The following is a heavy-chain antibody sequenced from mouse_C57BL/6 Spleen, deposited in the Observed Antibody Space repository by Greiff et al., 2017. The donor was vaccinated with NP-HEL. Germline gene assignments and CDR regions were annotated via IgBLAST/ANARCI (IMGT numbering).Heavy chain of an antibody. Sequence: QVQLQQPGAELVRPGTSVKLSCKASGYTFTSYWMHWVKQRPGQGLEWIGVIDPSDSYTNYNQKFKGKATLTVDTSSSTAYMQLSSLTSEDSAVYSCAAPRDYGSSLFAYWGQGTLVTVSA. J-gene: IGHJ3*01. V-gene: IGHV1-59*01. CDR2: IDPSDSYT. D-gene: IGHD1-1*01. CDR1: GYTFTSYW. CDR3: AAPRDYGSSLFAY.